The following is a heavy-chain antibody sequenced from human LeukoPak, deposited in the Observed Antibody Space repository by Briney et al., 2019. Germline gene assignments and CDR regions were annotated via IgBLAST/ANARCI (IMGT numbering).Heavy chain of an antibody. CDR1: GFPFSNYG. D-gene: IGHD3-10*01. CDR2: ISYDASGK. CDR3: AKRDGSGNYAFDY. Sequence: GGSLRLSCAASGFPFSNYGMHWVRQAPGKGLEWLAVISYDASGKYYADSVKGRFTVSRDNSKNTVSLQMNSLRAEDTAVYYCAKRDGSGNYAFDYWGQGTLVTVSS. V-gene: IGHV3-30*18. J-gene: IGHJ4*02.